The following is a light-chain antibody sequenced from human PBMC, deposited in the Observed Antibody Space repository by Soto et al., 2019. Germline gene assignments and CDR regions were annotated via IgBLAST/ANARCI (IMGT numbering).Light chain of an antibody. Sequence: EIVLTQSPATLSLSPGERATLFCRASQSVSSSLACYQQKPGQAPRLLIFDASNRATGIPARFSGSGSGTDFTLTISMLEPEDFAVYYCQQRYNWPLTFGGGTKVEIK. CDR1: QSVSSS. CDR2: DAS. V-gene: IGKV3-11*01. CDR3: QQRYNWPLT. J-gene: IGKJ4*01.